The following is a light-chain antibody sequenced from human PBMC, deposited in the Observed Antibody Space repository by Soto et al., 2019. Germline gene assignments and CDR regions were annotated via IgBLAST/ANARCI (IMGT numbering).Light chain of an antibody. J-gene: IGLJ1*01. CDR1: SSDVGGYNY. CDR2: DVS. Sequence: QSVLTQPASVSGSPGQAITISCTGTSSDVGGYNYVSWYQQHPGKAPKLMIYDVSNRPSGVSNRFSGSKSGNTASLTISGLQAEDEADYYCSSYTSSSTPHAFGTGTKVTVL. V-gene: IGLV2-14*01. CDR3: SSYTSSSTPHA.